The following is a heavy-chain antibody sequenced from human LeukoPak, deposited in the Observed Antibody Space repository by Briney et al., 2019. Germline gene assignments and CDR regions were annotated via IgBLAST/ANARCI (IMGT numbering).Heavy chain of an antibody. D-gene: IGHD3-10*01. CDR3: TRTPWDYYYGSGKEVDY. J-gene: IGHJ4*02. Sequence: GGSLRLSCAASGFSFSDYFMSWIRQAPGKGLEWVSYISSSGSTIYYADSVKGRFTISRDNAKNSLYLQMNSLRAEDTAVYYCTRTPWDYYYGSGKEVDYWGQGTLVTVSS. CDR2: ISSSGSTI. V-gene: IGHV3-11*01. CDR1: GFSFSDYF.